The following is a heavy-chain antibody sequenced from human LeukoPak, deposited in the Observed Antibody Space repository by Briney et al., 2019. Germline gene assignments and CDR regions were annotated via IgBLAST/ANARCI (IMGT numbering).Heavy chain of an antibody. CDR1: GYTFTSYY. Sequence: ASVKVSCKASGYTFTSYYMHWVRQAPGQGLEWMGIINPSGGSTSYAQKFQGRVTITADESTSTAYMELSSLRSEDTAVYYCARMMTTVATNLDYWGQGTLVTVSS. CDR3: ARMMTTVATNLDY. V-gene: IGHV1-46*01. CDR2: INPSGGST. J-gene: IGHJ4*02. D-gene: IGHD4-23*01.